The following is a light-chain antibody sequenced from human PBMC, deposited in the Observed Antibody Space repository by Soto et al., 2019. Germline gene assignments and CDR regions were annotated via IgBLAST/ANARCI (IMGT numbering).Light chain of an antibody. Sequence: QSVLTQPASVSGAPGQSIAISCTGTSSDVGGYNYVSWYQHHPGKAPKLMVYDVSNRSSGVSNRFSGSKFGNTASLTISGLQAEDEADYYCSSYTSSSTYVFGTGTKVTVL. J-gene: IGLJ1*01. CDR3: SSYTSSSTYV. V-gene: IGLV2-14*03. CDR2: DVS. CDR1: SSDVGGYNY.